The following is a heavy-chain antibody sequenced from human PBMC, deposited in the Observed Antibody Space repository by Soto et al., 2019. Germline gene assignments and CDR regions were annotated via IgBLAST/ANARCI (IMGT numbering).Heavy chain of an antibody. D-gene: IGHD3-10*01. J-gene: IGHJ5*02. CDR3: AREVGSYYGSGSYSP. V-gene: IGHV1-2*02. CDR1: GYTFTGYY. Sequence: QVQLVQSGAEVKKPGASVKVSCKASGYTFTGYYMHWVRQAPGQGLEWMGWINPNSGGTKYAQKCQGRVTMTRDTSISTAYMELSRLRSDDTAVYYCAREVGSYYGSGSYSPWGQGTLVTVSS. CDR2: INPNSGGT.